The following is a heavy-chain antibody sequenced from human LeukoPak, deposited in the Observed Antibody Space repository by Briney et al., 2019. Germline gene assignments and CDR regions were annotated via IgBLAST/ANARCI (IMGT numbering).Heavy chain of an antibody. V-gene: IGHV4-4*07. CDR1: GGSISSYY. Sequence: SETLSLTCTVSGGSISSYYWSWIRQPAGKGLEWIGRIYTSGSTNYNASLKSRVSMSVDTSKNQFSLKLSSVTAADTAVFYCARVNSGSYREFDYWGQGTLVTVSS. CDR3: ARVNSGSYREFDY. D-gene: IGHD1-26*01. J-gene: IGHJ4*02. CDR2: IYTSGST.